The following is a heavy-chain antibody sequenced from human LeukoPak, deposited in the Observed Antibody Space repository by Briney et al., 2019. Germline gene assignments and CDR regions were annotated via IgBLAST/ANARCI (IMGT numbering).Heavy chain of an antibody. J-gene: IGHJ4*02. CDR1: GFAFSDYY. D-gene: IGHD3-10*01. Sequence: PGGSLRLSCAASGFAFSDYYMNWIRQAPGKGLEWVSYISSSSSYTNYADSVKGRFTISRDNAKNSLYLQMNSLRAEDTAVYYCARSYGSGRQVLYIDYWGQGTLVTVSS. V-gene: IGHV3-11*06. CDR2: ISSSSSYT. CDR3: ARSYGSGRQVLYIDY.